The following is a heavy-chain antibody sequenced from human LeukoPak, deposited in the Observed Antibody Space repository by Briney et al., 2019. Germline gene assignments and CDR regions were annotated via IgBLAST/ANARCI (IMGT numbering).Heavy chain of an antibody. V-gene: IGHV4-59*12. CDR1: GGSISSYY. CDR2: IYYSGST. J-gene: IGHJ4*02. CDR3: ARVGTADGLDY. Sequence: SETLSLTCTVSGGSISSYYWSWIRQPPGKGLEWIGYIYYSGSTNYNPSLRSRVTISVDTSKNQFSLKLSSVTAEDTAVYYCARVGTADGLDYWGQGTLVTVSS. D-gene: IGHD1-1*01.